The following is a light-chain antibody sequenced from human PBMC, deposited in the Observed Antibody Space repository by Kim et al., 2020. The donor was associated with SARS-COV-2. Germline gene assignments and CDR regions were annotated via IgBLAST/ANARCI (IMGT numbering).Light chain of an antibody. Sequence: DIQMTQSPSSVSASVGDRATITCRATLDIGSRIAWYQHSRIAWYQQRPGEAPKLLIYDTSTLHSGVPSRFSGSGSGTEFTLTITSLQPEDFATYYCQQATSFPQTFGPGTKVDIK. CDR1: LDIGSR. J-gene: IGKJ3*01. CDR2: DTS. CDR3: QQATSFPQT. V-gene: IGKV1-12*01.